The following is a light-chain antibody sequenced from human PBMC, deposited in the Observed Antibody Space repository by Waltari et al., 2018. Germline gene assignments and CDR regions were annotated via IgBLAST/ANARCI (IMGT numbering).Light chain of an antibody. J-gene: IGKJ4*01. CDR1: QSLLHSDGKTY. Sequence: QSLLHSDGKTYLYWYLQKAGQPPQLLMYDVSNRFSGVPDRFSGSGSGTDFTLRISRVEAEDAGVYYCMQSLQFPLTFGGGTKVEIK. CDR2: DVS. V-gene: IGKV2D-29*01. CDR3: MQSLQFPLT.